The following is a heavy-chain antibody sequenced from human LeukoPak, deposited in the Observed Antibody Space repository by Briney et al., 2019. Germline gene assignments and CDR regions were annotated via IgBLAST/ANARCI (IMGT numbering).Heavy chain of an antibody. CDR3: ARGIAAAPERAFDI. CDR1: GGSITFYY. CDR2: IYSSGST. J-gene: IGHJ3*02. V-gene: IGHV4-4*07. D-gene: IGHD6-13*01. Sequence: SETLSLTCTASGGSITFYYWSWIRQPAGKGLEWIGRIYSSGSTDYNPSLKSRVTMSVDTSKSQFSLKMSSVTAADTAVYYCARGIAAAPERAFDIWGQGTRVTVSS.